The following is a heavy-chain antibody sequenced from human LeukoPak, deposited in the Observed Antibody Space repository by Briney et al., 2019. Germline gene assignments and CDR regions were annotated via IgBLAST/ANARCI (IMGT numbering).Heavy chain of an antibody. D-gene: IGHD3-3*01. V-gene: IGHV4-4*06. CDR3: ARGRDVLRFLEWFGTPFDY. Sequence: SRVTMSIDTSKNQFSLKLRSVTAADTAVYYCARGRDVLRFLEWFGTPFDYWGQGTLVTVSS. J-gene: IGHJ4*02.